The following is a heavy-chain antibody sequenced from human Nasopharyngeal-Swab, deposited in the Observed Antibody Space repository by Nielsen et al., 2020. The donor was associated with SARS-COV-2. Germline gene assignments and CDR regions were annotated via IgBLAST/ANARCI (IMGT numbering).Heavy chain of an antibody. V-gene: IGHV3-23*01. D-gene: IGHD2/OR15-2a*01. CDR3: AKDLRGPYFF. J-gene: IGHJ4*02. Sequence: GESLKISCAASGFPFSTYGMSWVRQAPGKELEWVAAIVGSGDISGSGGNTYYADSVKGRFTISRDNSKNTLSLQMNSLRAEDTAVYYCAKDLRGPYFFWGQGTLVTVSS. CDR2: IVGSGDISGSGGNT. CDR1: GFPFSTYG.